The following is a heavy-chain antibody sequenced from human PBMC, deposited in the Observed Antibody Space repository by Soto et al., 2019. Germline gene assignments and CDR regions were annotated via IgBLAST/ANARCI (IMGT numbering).Heavy chain of an antibody. J-gene: IGHJ4*02. CDR1: GFSLNSAW. CDR3: TVSPGY. Sequence: PGGSLRLSCAAFGFSLNSAWMNWVRQIPEKGLEWVGRIKSNTDGGTTDYAAPVKGRFTISRDDSKNTVYLQLNSLQTEDTAVYYCTVSPGYWGRGTLVTVS. V-gene: IGHV3-15*07. CDR2: IKSNTDGGTT.